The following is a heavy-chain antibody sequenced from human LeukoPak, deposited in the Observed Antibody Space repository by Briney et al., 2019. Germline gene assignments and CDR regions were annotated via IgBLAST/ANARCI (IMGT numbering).Heavy chain of an antibody. V-gene: IGHV4-39*07. CDR2: IYYSGST. Sequence: SETLSLTCTVSGGSISSSNYYWGWIRQPPGKGLEWIGSIYYSGSTYYNPSLKSRVTISVDTSKNQFSLKLSSMTAADTAVYYCASIFDGRAFDIWGQGTMVTVFS. D-gene: IGHD2-21*01. J-gene: IGHJ3*02. CDR1: GGSISSSNYY. CDR3: ASIFDGRAFDI.